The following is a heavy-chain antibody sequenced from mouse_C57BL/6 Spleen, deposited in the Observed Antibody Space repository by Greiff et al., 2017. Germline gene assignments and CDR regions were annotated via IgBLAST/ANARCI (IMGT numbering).Heavy chain of an antibody. V-gene: IGHV5-17*01. CDR1: GFTFSDYG. D-gene: IGHD1-1*01. J-gene: IGHJ4*01. CDR2: ISSGSSTI. Sequence: EVKVVESGGGLVKPGGSLKLSCAASGFTFSDYGMHWVRQAPEKGLEWVAYISSGSSTIYYADTVKGRFTISRDNAKNTLFLQMTSLRSEDTAMYYCARRSITTVVDYYAMDYWGQGTSVTVSS. CDR3: ARRSITTVVDYYAMDY.